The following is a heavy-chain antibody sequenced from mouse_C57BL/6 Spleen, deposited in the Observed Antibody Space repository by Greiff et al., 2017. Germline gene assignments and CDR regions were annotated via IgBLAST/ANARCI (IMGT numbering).Heavy chain of an antibody. CDR3: ARIHYGSSPWFAY. D-gene: IGHD1-1*01. CDR1: GYTFTSYW. Sequence: VKLQQPGAELVMPGASVKLSCKASGYTFTSYWMHWVKQRPGQGLEWIGEIDPSDSYTNYNQKFKGKSPLTVDKSSSTAYMQLSSLTSEDSAVYYCARIHYGSSPWFAYWGQGTLVTVSA. J-gene: IGHJ3*01. V-gene: IGHV1-69*01. CDR2: IDPSDSYT.